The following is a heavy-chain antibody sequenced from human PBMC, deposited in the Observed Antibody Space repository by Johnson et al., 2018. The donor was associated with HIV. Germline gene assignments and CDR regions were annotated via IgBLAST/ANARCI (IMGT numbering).Heavy chain of an antibody. V-gene: IGHV3-30*02. CDR3: AKFAVDAFDI. J-gene: IGHJ3*02. D-gene: IGHD6-19*01. CDR2: IRYDGSNK. CDR1: GFTFSSYA. Sequence: QVQLVESGGGLVQPGGSLRLSCAASGFTFSSYAMHWVRQAPGKGLEWVAFIRYDGSNKYYADSVKGRFTISRDNSKNTLYLQMNSLRAEDTAVYYCAKFAVDAFDIWGQGTMVTVSS.